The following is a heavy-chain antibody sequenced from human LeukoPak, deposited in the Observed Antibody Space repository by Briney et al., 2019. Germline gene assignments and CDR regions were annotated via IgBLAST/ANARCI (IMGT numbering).Heavy chain of an antibody. Sequence: GGSLRLSCAASGFTFSSYWMHWVRPAPGKGLVWVSRINGDGDTTTYADSVKGRFTISRDNAKNTLYLQMNSLRAEDTAVYYCAKGGVDYWGQGTLVTVSS. J-gene: IGHJ4*02. CDR2: INGDGDTT. CDR1: GFTFSSYW. V-gene: IGHV3-74*01. CDR3: AKGGVDY.